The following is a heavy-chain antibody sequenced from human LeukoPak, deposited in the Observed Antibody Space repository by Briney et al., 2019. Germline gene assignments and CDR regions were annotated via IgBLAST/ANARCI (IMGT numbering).Heavy chain of an antibody. Sequence: FLRLSCAASGFTFDDYAHHWVRPAPGKGLGWVSSISGGTGDIGYAGSVKGRFTIARDNGKKSMYLQMNSLRADDTALYYCAKDASIRTSGVIDNWGQGTLVTVSS. CDR2: ISGGTGDI. J-gene: IGHJ4*02. D-gene: IGHD1-26*01. CDR3: AKDASIRTSGVIDN. CDR1: GFTFDDYA. V-gene: IGHV3-9*01.